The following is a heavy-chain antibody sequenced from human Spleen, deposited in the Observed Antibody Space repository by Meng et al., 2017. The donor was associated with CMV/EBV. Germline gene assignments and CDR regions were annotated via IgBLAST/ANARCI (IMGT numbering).Heavy chain of an antibody. CDR2: IYPDDSDT. D-gene: IGHD2-15*01. Sequence: GESKISCKGFGYSFTTYWIGWVRQMPGKGLEWMGIIYPDDSDTRYSPSFQGQVTISADKSINTTYLQWSSLKASDAAMYYCARSDIRGDAFDVWGQGTMVTVSS. CDR1: GYSFTTYW. J-gene: IGHJ3*01. CDR3: ARSDIRGDAFDV. V-gene: IGHV5-51*01.